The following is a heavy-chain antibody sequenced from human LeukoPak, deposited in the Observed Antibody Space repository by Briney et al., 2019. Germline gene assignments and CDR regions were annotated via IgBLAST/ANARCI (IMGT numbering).Heavy chain of an antibody. D-gene: IGHD3-10*01. CDR1: GYTFTTYG. Sequence: ASVKVSCKASGYTFTTYGIIWVRQAPGQGLEWMGWISAYNGNTNYAQKLQGRVTMTTDTSTTTAYTELRSLRSDDTAVYYCARGGSITTIRGVIITDAFDIWGQGTMVTVSS. V-gene: IGHV1-18*01. CDR2: ISAYNGNT. J-gene: IGHJ3*02. CDR3: ARGGSITTIRGVIITDAFDI.